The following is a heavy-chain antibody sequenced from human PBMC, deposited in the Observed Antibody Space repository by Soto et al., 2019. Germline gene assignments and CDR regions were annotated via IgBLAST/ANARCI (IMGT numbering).Heavy chain of an antibody. CDR2: IYYSGST. V-gene: IGHV4-59*01. Sequence: QVKLQESGPGLVKPSETLSLTCTVSAGSISSYYWSWIRQPPGKGLEWIGYIYYSGSTNYNPSLKSRVSIAVDTSKNQFSLKLSSVTAADTAVYYCARLNDSSGYTLDYWGQGTLVTVSS. J-gene: IGHJ4*02. D-gene: IGHD3-22*01. CDR1: AGSISSYY. CDR3: ARLNDSSGYTLDY.